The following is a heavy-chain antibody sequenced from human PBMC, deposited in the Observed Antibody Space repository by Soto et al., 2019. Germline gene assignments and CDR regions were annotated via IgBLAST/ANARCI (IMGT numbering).Heavy chain of an antibody. Sequence: GGTLSLTCAVSGFSISSNYYNWGRQAPGKGLERISVMNFCCSTYYSDSVKRRCGISRDNSKNTLYLQMNSLRVDDRAKYYCASALYVILRVDPSYYLDVWGKGTTVTVSS. CDR2: MNFCCST. CDR3: ASALYVILRVDPSYYLDV. CDR1: GFSISSNY. V-gene: IGHV3-66*01. D-gene: IGHD3-3*01. J-gene: IGHJ6*03.